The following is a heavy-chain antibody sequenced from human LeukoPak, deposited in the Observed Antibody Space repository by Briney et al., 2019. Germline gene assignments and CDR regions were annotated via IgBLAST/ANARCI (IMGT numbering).Heavy chain of an antibody. V-gene: IGHV4-39*01. J-gene: IGHJ6*03. CDR2: IYYSGST. D-gene: IGHD5-12*01. CDR3: ARQVVSGYVLASYYYYMDV. Sequence: SETLSLTCTVSGGSISSSSYYWGWIRQPPGKGLEWIGSIYYSGSTYYNPSLKSRVTISVDTSKNQFSLKLSPVTAADTAVYYCARQVVSGYVLASYYYYMDVWGKGTTVTVSS. CDR1: GGSISSSSYY.